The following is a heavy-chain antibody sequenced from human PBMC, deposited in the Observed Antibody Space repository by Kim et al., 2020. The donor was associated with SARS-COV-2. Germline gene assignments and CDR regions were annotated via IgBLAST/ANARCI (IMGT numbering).Heavy chain of an antibody. CDR2: IYYSGST. Sequence: SETLSLTCTVSGGSISSSSYYWGWIRQPPGKGLEWIGSIYYSGSTYYNPSLKSRVTISVDTSKNQFSLKLSSVTAADTAVYYCALATTPGWGAFDIWGQGTMVTVSS. D-gene: IGHD5-12*01. CDR1: GGSISSSSYY. V-gene: IGHV4-39*01. J-gene: IGHJ3*02. CDR3: ALATTPGWGAFDI.